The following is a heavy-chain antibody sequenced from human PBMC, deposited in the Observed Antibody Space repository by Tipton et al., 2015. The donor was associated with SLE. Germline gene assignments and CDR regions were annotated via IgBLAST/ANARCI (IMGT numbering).Heavy chain of an antibody. CDR3: AGFQGGALDY. CDR1: GYTFTGYY. J-gene: IGHJ4*02. CDR2: INPHSGAT. V-gene: IGHV1-2*02. D-gene: IGHD1-26*01. Sequence: QLVQSGAEVKKPGASVKVSCKASGYTFTGYYIHWVRQAPGQGLEWVGWINPHSGATSFAQKFQDRVTMTSDTSISTAYVELSRLKSDDTAVYYCAGFQGGALDYWGQGTLVTVSS.